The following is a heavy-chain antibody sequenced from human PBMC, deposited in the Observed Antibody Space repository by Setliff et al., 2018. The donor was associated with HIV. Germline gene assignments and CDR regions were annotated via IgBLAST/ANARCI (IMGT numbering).Heavy chain of an antibody. CDR2: IYTSGST. J-gene: IGHJ3*02. D-gene: IGHD3-22*01. CDR1: GGSISSGSYY. CDR3: ARGTGGDYDSTDAFDI. V-gene: IGHV4-61*09. Sequence: ASETLSLTCTVSGGSISSGSYYWSWIRQPAGKGLEWIGHIYTSGSTNYNPSLKSRVTISVDTSKNQFSLKLSSVTAADTAVYYCARGTGGDYDSTDAFDIWGQGTMVTVSS.